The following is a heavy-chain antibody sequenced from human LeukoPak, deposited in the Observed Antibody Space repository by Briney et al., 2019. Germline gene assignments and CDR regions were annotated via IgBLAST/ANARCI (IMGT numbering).Heavy chain of an antibody. Sequence: ASVKVSCQALGYTFTDHYFHWLRQAPGQGIEWMGWIHPGRGDTNIAQEFQGRVSLTRDMSISTAYMKLSRLTSDDTAVYYCARDHNWGPDYWGQGTLVSVSS. CDR2: IHPGRGDT. D-gene: IGHD7-27*01. CDR3: ARDHNWGPDY. V-gene: IGHV1-2*02. J-gene: IGHJ4*02. CDR1: GYTFTDHY.